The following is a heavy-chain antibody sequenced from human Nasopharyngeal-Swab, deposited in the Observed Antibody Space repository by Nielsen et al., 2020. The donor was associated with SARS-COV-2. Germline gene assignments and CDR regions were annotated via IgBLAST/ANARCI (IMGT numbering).Heavy chain of an antibody. Sequence: SETLSLTCTVSGGSISSGSYYWSWIRQPAGTGLEWIGRIYTSGSTNYNPSLKSRVTISVDTSKNQFSLKLSAVTAADTAVYYCARGRVVPAASRYGMDVWGQGTTVTVSS. CDR3: ARGRVVPAASRYGMDV. CDR1: GGSISSGSYY. CDR2: IYTSGST. D-gene: IGHD2-2*01. V-gene: IGHV4-61*02. J-gene: IGHJ6*02.